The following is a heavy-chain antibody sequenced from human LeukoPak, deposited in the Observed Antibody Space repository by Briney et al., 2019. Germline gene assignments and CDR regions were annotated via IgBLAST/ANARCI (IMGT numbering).Heavy chain of an antibody. J-gene: IGHJ4*02. CDR3: ARGNLYYFDY. V-gene: IGHV3-7*01. CDR2: IKQDGSEK. Sequence: SGGSLRLSCAASGFTFSSYWMRSVRQAPGRGLGWVANIKQDGSEKYYADSVEFRFTIYRDNDKNSLYLQMNSLRAEDTAVYYSARGNLYYFDYWGQGTLVTVSS. CDR1: GFTFSSYW.